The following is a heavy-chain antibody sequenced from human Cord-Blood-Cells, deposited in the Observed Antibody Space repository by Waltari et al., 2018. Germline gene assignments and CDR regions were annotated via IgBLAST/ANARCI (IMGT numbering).Heavy chain of an antibody. CDR2: IWYDGSNK. CDR3: ARDYYGSGSYLYYYYYGMDV. Sequence: QVQLVESGGGVVKPGRSLRLSCAASGFTFSSYGMHWVRQAPGKGLEWVAVIWYDGSNKYYADSVKGRFTIPRDNSKNTLYLQMNSLRAEDTAVYYCARDYYGSGSYLYYYYYGMDVWGQGTTVTVSS. V-gene: IGHV3-33*01. J-gene: IGHJ6*02. D-gene: IGHD3-10*01. CDR1: GFTFSSYG.